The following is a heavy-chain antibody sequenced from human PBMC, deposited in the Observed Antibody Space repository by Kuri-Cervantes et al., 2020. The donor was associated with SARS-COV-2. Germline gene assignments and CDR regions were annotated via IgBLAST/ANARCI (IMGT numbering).Heavy chain of an antibody. V-gene: IGHV1-46*01. J-gene: IGHJ5*02. D-gene: IGHD6-13*01. CDR1: GYTFTSYY. CDR3: ARGFIAAAGTDNWFDP. CDR2: INPSGGST. Sequence: ASVKVSCKASGYTFTSYYMHWVRQAPGQGLEWMGIINPSGGSTSYAQKFQGRVTMTRDTSTSTVYMGLRSLRSDDTAVYYCARGFIAAAGTDNWFDPWGQGTLVTVSS.